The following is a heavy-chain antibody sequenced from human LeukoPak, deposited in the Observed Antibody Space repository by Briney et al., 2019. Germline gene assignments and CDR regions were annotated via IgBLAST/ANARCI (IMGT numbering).Heavy chain of an antibody. CDR1: GYTFSSCG. Sequence: ASVKVSCKASGYTFSSCGISWVRQAPGQGLEWMGWMNPNSGNTGYAQKFQGRVTMARNTSISTAYMELSSLRSEDTAVYYCARGFREWELLDYYYYMDVWGKGTTVTVSS. J-gene: IGHJ6*03. V-gene: IGHV1-8*01. CDR2: MNPNSGNT. CDR3: ARGFREWELLDYYYYMDV. D-gene: IGHD1-26*01.